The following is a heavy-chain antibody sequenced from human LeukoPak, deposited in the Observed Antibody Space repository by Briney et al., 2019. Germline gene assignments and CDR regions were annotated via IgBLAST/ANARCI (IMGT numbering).Heavy chain of an antibody. CDR2: IKSKTDGGTT. CDR1: GFTVSSNY. V-gene: IGHV3-15*01. Sequence: GGSLRLSCAASGFTVSSNYMSWVRQAPGKGLEWVGRIKSKTDGGTTDYAAPVKGRFTISRDDSKNTLYLQMNSLKTEDTAVYYCTTGSILTGYYDFDYWGQGTLVTVSS. D-gene: IGHD3-9*01. J-gene: IGHJ4*02. CDR3: TTGSILTGYYDFDY.